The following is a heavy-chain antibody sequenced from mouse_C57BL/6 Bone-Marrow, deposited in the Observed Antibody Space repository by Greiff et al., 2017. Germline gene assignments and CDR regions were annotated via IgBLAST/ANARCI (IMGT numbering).Heavy chain of an antibody. Sequence: VKLMESGPELVKPGASVKLSCKASGYTFTSYDINWVKQRPGQGLEWIGWIYPRDGSTKYNEKFKGKATLTVDTSSSTAYMELHSLTSEDSAVYFCARRALYGSPWFAYWGQGTLVTVSA. CDR1: GYTFTSYD. V-gene: IGHV1-85*01. CDR2: IYPRDGST. D-gene: IGHD1-1*01. CDR3: ARRALYGSPWFAY. J-gene: IGHJ3*01.